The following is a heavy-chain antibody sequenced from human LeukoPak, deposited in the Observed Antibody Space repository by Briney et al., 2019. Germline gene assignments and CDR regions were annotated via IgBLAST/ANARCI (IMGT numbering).Heavy chain of an antibody. CDR2: INPNSGGT. Sequence: ASVKVSCKASGYTFTGYYMHWVRQAPGQGLEWMGWINPNSGGTNYAQKLQGRVTMTTDTSTSTAYMELRSLRSDDTAVYYCARARLTGDAFDIWGQGTMVTVSS. CDR3: ARARLTGDAFDI. CDR1: GYTFTGYY. D-gene: IGHD7-27*01. J-gene: IGHJ3*02. V-gene: IGHV1-2*02.